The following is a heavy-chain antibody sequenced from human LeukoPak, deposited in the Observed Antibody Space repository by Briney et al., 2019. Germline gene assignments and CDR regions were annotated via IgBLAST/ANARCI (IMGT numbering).Heavy chain of an antibody. D-gene: IGHD3-22*01. J-gene: IGHJ4*02. Sequence: SETLSLTCTVSGGSISSGDYYWSWIRQPPGKGLEWIGYIYYSGSTYYNPSPKSRVTISVDTSKDQFSLKLSSVTAADTAVYYCASHPYYYDSSASFDYWGQGTLVTVSS. CDR3: ASHPYYYDSSASFDY. CDR2: IYYSGST. CDR1: GGSISSGDYY. V-gene: IGHV4-30-4*01.